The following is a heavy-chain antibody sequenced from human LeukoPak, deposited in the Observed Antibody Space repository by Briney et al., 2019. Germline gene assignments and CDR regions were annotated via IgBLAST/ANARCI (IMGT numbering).Heavy chain of an antibody. CDR1: GFTVSSNY. CDR3: ARSSYDYVWGNYRYKDGYFDY. D-gene: IGHD3-16*02. Sequence: PGGSLRLSCAASGFTVSSNYMSWVRQAPGKGLEWVSVIYSGGSTYYADSVKDRFTISRDNSKNTLYLQMNSLTAEDTAVYYCARSSYDYVWGNYRYKDGYFDYWGQGTLVTVSS. J-gene: IGHJ4*02. CDR2: IYSGGST. V-gene: IGHV3-66*01.